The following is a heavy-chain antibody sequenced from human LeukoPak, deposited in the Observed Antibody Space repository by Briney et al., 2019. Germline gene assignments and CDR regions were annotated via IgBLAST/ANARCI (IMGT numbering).Heavy chain of an antibody. J-gene: IGHJ4*02. V-gene: IGHV3-21*01. CDR2: ISSSSTYI. CDR1: GFTFSSYW. CDR3: ARGPSSSWYQD. Sequence: GGSLRLSCAASGFTFSSYWMSWVRQAPGKGLEWVSSISSSSTYIYQADSVKGRFTISRDNAKNSLYLQMNSLRAEDTALYYCARGPSSSWYQDWGQGTLVTVSS. D-gene: IGHD6-13*01.